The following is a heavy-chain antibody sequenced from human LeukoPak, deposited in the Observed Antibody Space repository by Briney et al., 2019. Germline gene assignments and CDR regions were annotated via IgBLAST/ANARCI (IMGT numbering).Heavy chain of an antibody. Sequence: PGGSLRLSCAASGFTFSSYEMNWVRQAPGKGLEWVSYISTSGTTIYYADSVKGRFTISRDNARNSLYLQMNSLRAEDTAVYYCARGSLGDGSLLIDYWGQGTLVTVSS. CDR3: ARGSLGDGSLLIDY. V-gene: IGHV3-48*03. J-gene: IGHJ4*02. CDR2: ISTSGTTI. D-gene: IGHD3-10*01. CDR1: GFTFSSYE.